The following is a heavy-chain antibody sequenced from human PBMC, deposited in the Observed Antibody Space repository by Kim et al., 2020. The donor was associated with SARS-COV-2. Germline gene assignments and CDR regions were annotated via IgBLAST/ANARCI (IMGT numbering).Heavy chain of an antibody. CDR3: AKDQGGYDYNGVYRNAFDI. D-gene: IGHD4-17*01. J-gene: IGHJ3*02. Sequence: GRFTIARDNSKNTLYLQMNSLRAEDTAVYYCAKDQGGYDYNGVYRNAFDIWVQGTMVTVSS. V-gene: IGHV3-23*01.